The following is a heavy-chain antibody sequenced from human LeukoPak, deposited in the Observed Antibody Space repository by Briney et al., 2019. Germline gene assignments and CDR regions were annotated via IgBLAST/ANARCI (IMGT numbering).Heavy chain of an antibody. V-gene: IGHV3-21*01. CDR3: ARVSTGPV. CDR2: ISSTGNYI. CDR1: GFIFSNFN. D-gene: IGHD1-1*01. Sequence: GSLRVSCVGSGFIFSNFNMNWVRQAPGKGLEWVSSISSTGNYIHYADSVKGRFTISRDNARKSLYLQMNSLRVEDSAVYYCARVSTGPVWGQGTLVTVSS. J-gene: IGHJ4*02.